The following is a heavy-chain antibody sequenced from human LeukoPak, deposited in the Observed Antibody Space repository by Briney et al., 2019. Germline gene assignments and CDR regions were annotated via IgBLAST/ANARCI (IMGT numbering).Heavy chain of an antibody. J-gene: IGHJ3*02. CDR2: ISVYNGNT. V-gene: IGHV1-18*01. Sequence: VSVKVSCKASDYTFTSYGISWVRQAPGQGLEWMGWISVYNGNTNYGQKLQGRVTMTTDTSTSTVYMELRSLRSDDTAVYFCARASSWNDAFDIWGQGTMVTVSS. D-gene: IGHD1-1*01. CDR1: DYTFTSYG. CDR3: ARASSWNDAFDI.